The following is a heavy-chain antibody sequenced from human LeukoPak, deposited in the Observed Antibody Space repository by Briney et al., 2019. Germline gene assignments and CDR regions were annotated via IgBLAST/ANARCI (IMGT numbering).Heavy chain of an antibody. CDR3: AKDLIPAWEAAAATNWFDP. V-gene: IGHV3-23*01. D-gene: IGHD6-13*01. CDR2: ISGSGGST. Sequence: PGGSLRLSCAASGFTFSSYAMSWVRQAPGKGLEWVSAISGSGGSTYYADSVKGRFTISRDNSKNTLYLQMNSLRAEDTAVYYCAKDLIPAWEAAAATNWFDPWGQGTLVTVSS. J-gene: IGHJ5*02. CDR1: GFTFSSYA.